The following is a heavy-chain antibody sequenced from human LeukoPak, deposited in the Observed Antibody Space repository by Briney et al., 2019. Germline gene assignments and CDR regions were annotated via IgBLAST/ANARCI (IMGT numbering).Heavy chain of an antibody. J-gene: IGHJ4*02. CDR1: GFIFSTYS. CDR2: ISSSSSDK. D-gene: IGHD5-18*01. Sequence: GGSLRLSCAASGFIFSTYSMNWVRQAPGKGLEWVSSISSSSSDKSYADSVKGRFTISRDNAKNSLYLQMNSLRTEDTAVYYCAKRTRGYSYGTLDYWGQGTLVTVSS. V-gene: IGHV3-21*01. CDR3: AKRTRGYSYGTLDY.